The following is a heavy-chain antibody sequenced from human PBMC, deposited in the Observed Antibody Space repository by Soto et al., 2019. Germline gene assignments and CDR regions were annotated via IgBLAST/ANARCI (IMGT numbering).Heavy chain of an antibody. V-gene: IGHV4-59*01. CDR3: ARPNDSSGYYTLIY. CDR2: IYYTGST. Sequence: PSETLSLTCTVSGGSLSSYYWSWIRQPPGKGLEWIGYIYYTGSTNYNPSLKSRVTISVDTSKNQFSLKLSSVTAADTAVYYCARPNDSSGYYTLIYWGQGTPVTVSS. J-gene: IGHJ4*02. D-gene: IGHD3-22*01. CDR1: GGSLSSYY.